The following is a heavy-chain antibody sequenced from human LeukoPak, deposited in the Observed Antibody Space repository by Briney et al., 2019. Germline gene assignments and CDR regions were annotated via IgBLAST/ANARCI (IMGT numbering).Heavy chain of an antibody. J-gene: IGHJ4*02. CDR3: ARDFRRISEY. CDR2: ISSDSSYI. V-gene: IGHV3-21*01. CDR1: GFTFSSYS. D-gene: IGHD3-16*02. Sequence: PGGSLRLSCAASGFTFSSYSMTWIRQAPGKGLEWVSSISSDSSYIYYADSLKGRFTISRDNARNSLYLQMNSLSTGDTAVYYCARDFRRISEYWGQGTLVTVSS.